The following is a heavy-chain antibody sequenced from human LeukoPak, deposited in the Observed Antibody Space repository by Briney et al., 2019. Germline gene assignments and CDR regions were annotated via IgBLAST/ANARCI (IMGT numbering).Heavy chain of an antibody. CDR1: GFTFSTYW. CDR2: IKEDGSQT. CDR3: ARGGYSSSWNFDY. J-gene: IGHJ4*02. Sequence: GGSLRLSCAVSGFTFSTYWMSWVRQAPGKGLEWVANIKEDGSQTYYVDSVKGRFIISRDNAKNSLYLQMNSLRGEDTAVYYCARGGYSSSWNFDYWGQGTLVTVSS. D-gene: IGHD6-13*01. V-gene: IGHV3-7*02.